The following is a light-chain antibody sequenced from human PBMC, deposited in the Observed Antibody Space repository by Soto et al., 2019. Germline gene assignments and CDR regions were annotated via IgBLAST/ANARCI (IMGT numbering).Light chain of an antibody. Sequence: QSALTQPASVSGSPGQSITISCTGTSSDVGGYNYVSWYQQHPGKAPKLMIYEVSNRPSGISDRFSGSKSGNTASLTISGLQAEDEADYYCCSYTDSSTPLFGTGTKLTVL. CDR2: EVS. V-gene: IGLV2-14*01. CDR3: CSYTDSSTPL. CDR1: SSDVGGYNY. J-gene: IGLJ1*01.